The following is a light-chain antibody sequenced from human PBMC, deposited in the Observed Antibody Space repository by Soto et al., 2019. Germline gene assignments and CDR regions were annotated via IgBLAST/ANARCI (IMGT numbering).Light chain of an antibody. CDR2: SAS. J-gene: IGKJ5*01. Sequence: EVVMTQSPASLSVSPGESAPLSCRASQSVSTNLAWYQQSPGQAPRLLIDSASTRANGIPARFSGSGTGTEFTLTISSLQSEDFAIYYCQQYNTWPPMSFGQGTRLEIK. CDR3: QQYNTWPPMS. V-gene: IGKV3-15*01. CDR1: QSVSTN.